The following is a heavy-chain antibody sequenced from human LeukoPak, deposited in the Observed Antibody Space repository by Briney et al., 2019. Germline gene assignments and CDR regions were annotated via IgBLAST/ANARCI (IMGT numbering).Heavy chain of an antibody. CDR1: GYTFTTYD. CDR2: ANPKSGNT. CDR3: ARPYCSGKTCSRWFEP. V-gene: IGHV1-8*01. Sequence: ASVKVSCKASGYTFTTYDIHWVRQAAGQGLEWMGWANPKSGNTGYEQKFQGRVTITMNTSTTTSHMELNSLTSEDTAIYYCARPYCSGKTCSRWFEPWGQRTLVTVSS. J-gene: IGHJ5*02. D-gene: IGHD2-15*01.